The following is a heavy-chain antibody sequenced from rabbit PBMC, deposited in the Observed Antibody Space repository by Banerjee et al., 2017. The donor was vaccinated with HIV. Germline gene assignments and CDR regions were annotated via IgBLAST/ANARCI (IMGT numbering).Heavy chain of an antibody. CDR2: IDTSNGDT. J-gene: IGHJ2*01. Sequence: QEQLVESGGGLVKPGASLTLTCKASGFSFSNKAVMCWVRQAPGKGLEWIACIDTSNGDTDYANWPKGRFTISKASSTTVTLQMTSLTAADTATYFCARNYVNTFDPWGQGTLVTVS. V-gene: IGHV1S45*01. CDR3: ARNYVNTFDP. CDR1: GFSFSNKAV. D-gene: IGHD1-1*01.